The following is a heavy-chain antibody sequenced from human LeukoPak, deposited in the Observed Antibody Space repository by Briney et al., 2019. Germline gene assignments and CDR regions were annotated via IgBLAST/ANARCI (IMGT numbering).Heavy chain of an antibody. D-gene: IGHD3-22*01. J-gene: IGHJ4*02. CDR2: INSDGRTT. CDR1: EFTFSSYW. Sequence: GGSLRLSCEASEFTFSSYWMHWVRHAPGKGLVWVSRINSDGRTTIYADSVKGRFPISRDNAKNTLYLQMNSLRAEDTAVYYCAREGYYDSSGYSIRFSYWGQGTLVTVSS. CDR3: AREGYYDSSGYSIRFSY. V-gene: IGHV3-74*01.